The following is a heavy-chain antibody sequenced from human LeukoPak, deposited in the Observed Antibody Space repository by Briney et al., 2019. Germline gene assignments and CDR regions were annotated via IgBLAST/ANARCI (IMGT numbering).Heavy chain of an antibody. Sequence: ASVKVSCKASGGTSSSYAISWVRQAPGQGLEWMGGIIPIFDTANYAQKFQGRVTITTDESTSTAYMELSSLRSEDTAVYYCARVRDQDAFDIWGQGTMVTVSS. CDR3: ARVRDQDAFDI. CDR1: GGTSSSYA. CDR2: IIPIFDTA. J-gene: IGHJ3*02. V-gene: IGHV1-69*05. D-gene: IGHD2-2*01.